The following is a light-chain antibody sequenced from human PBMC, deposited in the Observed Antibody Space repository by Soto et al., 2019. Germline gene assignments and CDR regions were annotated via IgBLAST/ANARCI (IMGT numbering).Light chain of an antibody. V-gene: IGKV2-28*01. CDR1: QSLLHSNGYNY. Sequence: IVMTQSPLSLPVTPGEPASISCRSSQSLLHSNGYNYLDWYLQKSGQSPQLLINLGSHRASGVPDRFSCSGSGTDFTLKISRVEAEDVGVYYCMQALQTPYTFGQGTKLEIK. CDR3: MQALQTPYT. CDR2: LGS. J-gene: IGKJ2*01.